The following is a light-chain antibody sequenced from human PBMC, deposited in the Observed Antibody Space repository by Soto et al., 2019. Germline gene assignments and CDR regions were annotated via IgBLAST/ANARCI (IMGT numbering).Light chain of an antibody. CDR3: CSYAGSSTFVV. J-gene: IGLJ2*01. CDR2: EVS. CDR1: SSDVGSYNL. V-gene: IGLV2-23*02. Sequence: QSALTQPASVSGSTGQSITISCTGTSSDVGSYNLVSWYQQHTGKAPKLMIYEVSKQPSGVSNRFSGSKSGNTASLTISGLQAEDEADYYCCSYAGSSTFVVFGGGTKLTVL.